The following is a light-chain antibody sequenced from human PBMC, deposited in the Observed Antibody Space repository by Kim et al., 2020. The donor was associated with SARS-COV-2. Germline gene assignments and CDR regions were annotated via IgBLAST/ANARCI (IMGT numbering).Light chain of an antibody. CDR3: QTWGTGVVV. Sequence: ARVKLPGPLSSGHSSYAIAWHQQQPEKGPRYLMKLNSDGSHSKGDGIPDRFSGSSSGAERYLTISSLQSEDEADYYCQTWGTGVVVFGGGTQLTVL. V-gene: IGLV4-69*01. CDR1: SGHSSYA. J-gene: IGLJ2*01. CDR2: LNSDGSH.